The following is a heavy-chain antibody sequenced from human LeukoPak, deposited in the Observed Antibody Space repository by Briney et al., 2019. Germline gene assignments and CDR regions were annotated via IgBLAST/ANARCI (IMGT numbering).Heavy chain of an antibody. J-gene: IGHJ4*02. D-gene: IGHD3-10*01. Sequence: GGSLRLSCAASGFTFDDYGMSWVRHAPGKGLEWVSGINWNGGSTGYADSVKGRFTISRDNAKNSLYLQMNSLRAEDTALYYCARGLSGDTAEYYFDYWGQGTLVTVSS. V-gene: IGHV3-20*04. CDR3: ARGLSGDTAEYYFDY. CDR1: GFTFDDYG. CDR2: INWNGGST.